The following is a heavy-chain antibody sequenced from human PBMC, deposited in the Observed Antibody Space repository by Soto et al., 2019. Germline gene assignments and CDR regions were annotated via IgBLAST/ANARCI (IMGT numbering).Heavy chain of an antibody. V-gene: IGHV4-59*12. J-gene: IGHJ3*02. D-gene: IGHD2-2*01. CDR2: IYYSGIT. Sequence: PSETLSLTCTVSGDSIRNSYYWNWIRQPPGKGLDWIGYIYYSGITYYNPSLKSRVTMSVDPSKDQFSLTLTSATATDTAVYYCARPRDVYSTSGAFDIWGQGTMVTVSS. CDR1: GDSIRNSYY. CDR3: ARPRDVYSTSGAFDI.